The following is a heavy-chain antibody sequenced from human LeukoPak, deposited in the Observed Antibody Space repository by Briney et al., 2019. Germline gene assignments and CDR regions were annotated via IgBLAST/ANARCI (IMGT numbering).Heavy chain of an antibody. CDR1: GFILSTSE. CDR2: ISSSSPYI. D-gene: IGHD1-1*01. V-gene: IGHV3-21*01. CDR3: AGSDTTGYIPREWDYWYFDL. Sequence: NPGGSLRLSCVASGFILSTSEMNWVRQAPGKGLEWVASISSSSPYIYYTDSVKGRFTISRDNAKNSLYLQMNSLRAEDTAVYYCAGSDTTGYIPREWDYWYFDLWGRGTLVTVSS. J-gene: IGHJ2*01.